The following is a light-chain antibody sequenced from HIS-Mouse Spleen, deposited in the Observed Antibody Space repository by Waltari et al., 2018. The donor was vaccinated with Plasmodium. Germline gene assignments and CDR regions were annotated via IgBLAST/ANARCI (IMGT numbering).Light chain of an antibody. V-gene: IGLV2-11*01. CDR3: CSYAGSYTYV. CDR1: SSVVGGYNY. J-gene: IGLJ1*01. CDR2: DVS. Sequence: QSALTQPRSVSGSPGQSVTISCTGTSSVVGGYNYVSWYQQPPGKAPKPMIYDVSKRPSGVPDRFSGSKSGNTASLTISGLQAEDEADYYCCSYAGSYTYVFGTGTKVTVL.